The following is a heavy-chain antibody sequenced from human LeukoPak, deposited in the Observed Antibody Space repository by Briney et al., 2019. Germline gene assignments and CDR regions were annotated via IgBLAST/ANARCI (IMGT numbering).Heavy chain of an antibody. CDR2: ISSSSSYT. D-gene: IGHD1-7*01. J-gene: IGHJ4*02. V-gene: IGHV3-11*06. Sequence: GGSLRLSCAASGFTFSDYYMSWIRQAPGKGLEWVSYISSSSSYTNYADSVKGRFTISRDNAKNSLYLQMNSLRAEDTAVYYCASLGTGTTHYWGQGTLVTVSS. CDR3: ASLGTGTTHY. CDR1: GFTFSDYY.